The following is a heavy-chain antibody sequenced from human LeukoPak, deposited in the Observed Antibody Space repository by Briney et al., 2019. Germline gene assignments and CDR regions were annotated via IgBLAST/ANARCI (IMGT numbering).Heavy chain of an antibody. D-gene: IGHD4-17*01. CDR2: IFTTENT. CDR3: AREGDYGDYSKSFYYMDV. CDR1: GGYIGSYY. V-gene: IGHV4-4*07. Sequence: KPTETLSLTCTVSGGYIGSYYWSWIRQPAGKGLEWIGRIFTTENTDYNPSLKSRVTMSVDMSTSQFTLRSTSVTAAGTAVYFCAREGDYGDYSKSFYYMDVWGKGTTVTVSS. J-gene: IGHJ6*03.